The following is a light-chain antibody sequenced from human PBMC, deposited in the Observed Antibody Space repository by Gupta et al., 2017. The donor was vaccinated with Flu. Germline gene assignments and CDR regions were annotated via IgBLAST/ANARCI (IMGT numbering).Light chain of an antibody. CDR2: YDD. J-gene: IGLJ2*01. CDR3: AAWDDSRNGVV. CDR1: SSNIGNNA. Sequence: SVLTQPPSASEAPRQRVTISCSGSSSNIGNNAVNWYQQLPGKAPKLLIYYDDMLPSGVSDRFSGSKSGTSASLAISGLQSEDEADYYCAAWDDSRNGVVFGGGTKLTVL. V-gene: IGLV1-36*01.